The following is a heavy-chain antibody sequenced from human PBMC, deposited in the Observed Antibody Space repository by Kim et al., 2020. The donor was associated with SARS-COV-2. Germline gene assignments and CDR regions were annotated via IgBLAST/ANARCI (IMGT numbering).Heavy chain of an antibody. V-gene: IGHV3-33*01. Sequence: GGSLRLSCAPSGFTFTNHGMHWVRQAPGKGLEWMAFIWYDGSIIGYADSVKGRFTISRDNSKSTLYLQMNSLRAEDTAVYFCARFRGDCSTNSCYMDSWGQGTLVHVSS. CDR2: IWYDGSII. CDR1: GFTFTNHG. D-gene: IGHD2-2*01. J-gene: IGHJ4*02. CDR3: ARFRGDCSTNSCYMDS.